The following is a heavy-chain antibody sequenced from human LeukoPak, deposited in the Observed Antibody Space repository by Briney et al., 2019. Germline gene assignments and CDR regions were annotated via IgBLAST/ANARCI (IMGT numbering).Heavy chain of an antibody. V-gene: IGHV3-30*03. CDR3: AGGYSHFDY. CDR2: IPYDGTNK. D-gene: IGHD5-18*01. CDR1: GFTFSVSG. J-gene: IGHJ4*02. Sequence: GGSLRLSCAASGFTFSVSGMHWVRQAPGKGLEWVAVIPYDGTNKYYADSVKGRFAISRDSSKNTLYLQMNSLRAEDTAVYYCAGGYSHFDYWGQGTLVTVSS.